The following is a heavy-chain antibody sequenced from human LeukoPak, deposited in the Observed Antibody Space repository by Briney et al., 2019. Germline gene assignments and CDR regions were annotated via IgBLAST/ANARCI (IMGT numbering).Heavy chain of an antibody. D-gene: IGHD3-3*01. J-gene: IGHJ5*02. V-gene: IGHV4-34*01. CDR1: GGSFSGYY. Sequence: SETLSLTCAVYGGSFSGYYWSGIRQPPGKGLEWIGEINHSGSTNYNPSLKSRVTISVDTSKNQFSLKLSSVTAADTAVYYCARGSWRFDPWGQGTLVTVSS. CDR2: INHSGST. CDR3: ARGSWRFDP.